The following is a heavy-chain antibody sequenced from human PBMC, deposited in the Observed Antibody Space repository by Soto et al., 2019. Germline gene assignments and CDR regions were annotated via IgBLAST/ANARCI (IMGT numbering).Heavy chain of an antibody. J-gene: IGHJ6*02. CDR2: ISGYNGKT. CDR1: GYTFSMSG. Sequence: QVQLVQSGAEVKKPGASVKVSCKSSGYTFSMSGISWVRQAPGQGLEWMGWISGYNGKTNYEQKFQDSVTMNTDTSTNMAYMELRSLRSDDTAVYYCAREGPRPYYYYGMDVWGQGTTVTVSS. CDR3: AREGPRPYYYYGMDV. V-gene: IGHV1-18*01.